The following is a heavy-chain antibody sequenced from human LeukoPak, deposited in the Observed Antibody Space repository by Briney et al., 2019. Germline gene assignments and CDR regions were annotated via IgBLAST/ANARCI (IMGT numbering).Heavy chain of an antibody. CDR2: IIPIFGTA. CDR3: ARAPTYYDFWSGYYDYFDY. V-gene: IGHV1-69*13. D-gene: IGHD3-3*01. CDR1: GGTFSSYA. J-gene: IGHJ4*02. Sequence: GASVKVSCEASGGTFSSYAISWVRQAPGQGLEWMGGIIPIFGTANYAQKFQGRVTITADESTSTAYMELSSLRSEDTAAYYCARAPTYYDFWSGYYDYFDYWGQGTLVTVSS.